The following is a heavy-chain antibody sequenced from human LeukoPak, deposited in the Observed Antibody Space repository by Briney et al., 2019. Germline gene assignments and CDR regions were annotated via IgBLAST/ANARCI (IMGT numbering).Heavy chain of an antibody. CDR2: ISSSGSTI. J-gene: IGHJ6*03. D-gene: IGHD1-26*01. V-gene: IGHV3-48*03. Sequence: PGGSLRLSCAASGFTFSSYEMNWVRQAPGKGLEWVSYISSSGSTIYYADSVKGRFTISRDNAKNSLYLQMNSLRAEDTAVYYCARDYGSGSYWRGMDYYMDVWGKGTTVTISS. CDR1: GFTFSSYE. CDR3: ARDYGSGSYWRGMDYYMDV.